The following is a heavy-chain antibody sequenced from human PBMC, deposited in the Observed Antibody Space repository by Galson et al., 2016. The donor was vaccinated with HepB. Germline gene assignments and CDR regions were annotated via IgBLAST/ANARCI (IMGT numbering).Heavy chain of an antibody. Sequence: SLRLSCAASGFTFTNAWMTWVRQTPGRGLEWVGHIKSEDQGRTTDYAAPVKGRFTISRDDSTNRVYLQMSGLQTDDTGVYYCVRGLPSNWDDAFEIWGQGTMVTVSS. D-gene: IGHD1-1*01. V-gene: IGHV3-15*01. J-gene: IGHJ3*02. CDR1: GFTFTNAW. CDR2: IKSEDQGRTT. CDR3: VRGLPSNWDDAFEI.